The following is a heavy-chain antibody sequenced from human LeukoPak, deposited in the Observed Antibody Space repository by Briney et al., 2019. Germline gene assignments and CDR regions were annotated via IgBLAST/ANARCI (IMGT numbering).Heavy chain of an antibody. D-gene: IGHD2-2*01. CDR2: ISYDGRNK. V-gene: IGHV3-30*18. CDR1: GFTFNNYG. Sequence: GGSLRLSCAASGFTFNNYGMHWVRQAPGKGLEWVAVISYDGRNKHYPDSVKGRFTISRDISTDTLWLQMDSLRAEDTAVYYCAKGPLRGTAAAIDYWGQGTLVTVSS. J-gene: IGHJ4*02. CDR3: AKGPLRGTAAAIDY.